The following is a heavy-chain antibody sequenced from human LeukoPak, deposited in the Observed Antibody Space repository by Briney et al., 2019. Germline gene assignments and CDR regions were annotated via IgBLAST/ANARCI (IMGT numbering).Heavy chain of an antibody. CDR2: INPNRGGT. V-gene: IGHV1-2*06. J-gene: IGHJ4*02. Sequence: ASVKVSCKASGYTFTGYYMHWVRQAPGQGLEWMGRINPNRGGTNYAQKFQGRVTMTRDTSISTAYMELSRLRSDDTAVYYCARDSLDYDSSGYYPNWGQGTLVTVSS. CDR1: GYTFTGYY. D-gene: IGHD3-22*01. CDR3: ARDSLDYDSSGYYPN.